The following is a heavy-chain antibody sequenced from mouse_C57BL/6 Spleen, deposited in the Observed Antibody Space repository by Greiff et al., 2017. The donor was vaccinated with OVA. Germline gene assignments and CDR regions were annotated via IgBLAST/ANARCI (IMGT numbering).Heavy chain of an antibody. J-gene: IGHJ2*01. CDR2: IHPNSGST. Sequence: VQLQQPGAELVKPGASVKLSCKASGYTFTSYWMHWVKQRPGQGLEWIGMIHPNSGSTNYNEKFKSKATLTVDKSSSTAYMQLSSLTSEDSAVYYCARRRDSSGYVYFDYWGQGTTLTVSS. CDR3: ARRRDSSGYVYFDY. D-gene: IGHD3-2*02. V-gene: IGHV1-64*01. CDR1: GYTFTSYW.